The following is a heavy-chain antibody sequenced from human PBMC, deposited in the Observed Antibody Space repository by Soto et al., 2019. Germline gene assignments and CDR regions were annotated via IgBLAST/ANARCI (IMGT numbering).Heavy chain of an antibody. CDR2: IIPVLGVA. D-gene: IGHD2-21*01. J-gene: IGHJ3*01. CDR3: ARRPINGDSGVCNF. V-gene: IGHV1-69*02. Sequence: QVQLVQSGAEVRKPGSSVKVSCKASGVTFSSYTISWVRQAPGQGLEWMGRIIPVLGVANYAPKFQGRITILANDPTSTVYIDLISLRSKDTAMYSARRPINGDSGVCNFWGQGRFINVCS. CDR1: GVTFSSYT.